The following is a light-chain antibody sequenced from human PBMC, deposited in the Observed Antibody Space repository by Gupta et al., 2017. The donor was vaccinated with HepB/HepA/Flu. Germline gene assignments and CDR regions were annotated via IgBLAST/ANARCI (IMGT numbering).Light chain of an antibody. CDR1: QSISSW. CDR3: QQYYDYWT. CDR2: KAS. J-gene: IGKJ1*01. Sequence: DIQMTQSPSTLSASVGDRVTITCRASQSISSWLAWYQQKPGKAPKLLIYKASSLESGVPSRFSGSGSGTEFTLTISSLQADDFAAYYCQQYYDYWTFGQGTKVEIK. V-gene: IGKV1-5*03.